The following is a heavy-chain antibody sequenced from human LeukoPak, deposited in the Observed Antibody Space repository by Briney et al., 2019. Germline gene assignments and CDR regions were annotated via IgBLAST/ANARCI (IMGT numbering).Heavy chain of an antibody. J-gene: IGHJ5*02. V-gene: IGHV4-39*07. D-gene: IGHD2-2*03. CDR1: GGSISSSSYY. CDR2: IYYSGST. CDR3: ARSGYCSSTSCWPFDP. Sequence: SETLSLTCTVSGGSISSSSYYWGWIRQPPGKGLEWIGSIYYSGSTYYNPSLKRRVTISVDTSKNQFSLKLSSVTAADTAVYYCARSGYCSSTSCWPFDPWGQGTLVTVSS.